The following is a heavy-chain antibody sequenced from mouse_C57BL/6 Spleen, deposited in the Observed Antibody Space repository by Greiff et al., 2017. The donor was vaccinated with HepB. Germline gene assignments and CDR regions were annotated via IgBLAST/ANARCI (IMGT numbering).Heavy chain of an antibody. V-gene: IGHV1-61*01. CDR1: GYTFTSYW. Sequence: QVQLQQPGAELVRPGSSVKLSCKASGYTFTSYWMDWVKQRPGQGLEWIGNIYPSDSETHYNQKFKDKATLTVDKSSSTAYMQLSSLTSEDSAVYYCARSRDGYFAYWGQGTLVTVSA. J-gene: IGHJ3*01. CDR2: IYPSDSET. CDR3: ARSRDGYFAY. D-gene: IGHD2-3*01.